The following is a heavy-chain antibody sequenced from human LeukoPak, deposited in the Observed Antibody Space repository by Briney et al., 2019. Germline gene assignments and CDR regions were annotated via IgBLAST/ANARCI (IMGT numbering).Heavy chain of an antibody. J-gene: IGHJ4*02. CDR3: ARIHLWPPHY. V-gene: IGHV4-39*07. D-gene: IGHD5-18*01. Sequence: SETLSLTCTVSGGSISSSSYYWGWIRQPPGKGLEWIGSIYHSGSTYYNPSLKSRVTISVDTSKNQFSLKLSSVTAADTAVYYCARIHLWPPHYWGQGTLVTVSS. CDR2: IYHSGST. CDR1: GGSISSSSYY.